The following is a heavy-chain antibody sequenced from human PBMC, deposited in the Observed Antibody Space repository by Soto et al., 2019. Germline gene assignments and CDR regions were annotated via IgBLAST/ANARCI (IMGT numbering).Heavy chain of an antibody. Sequence: SETLSLTCTVSGGSISSGADYWSWNRLHPGKGLEWIGSIYYTGTSYYNPSLKSRVTISVDTSKNQFSLKLSSVTAADTAVYYCARVGRRSSLGVDYWGQGTLVTVSS. CDR1: GGSISSGADY. J-gene: IGHJ4*02. CDR2: IYYTGTS. V-gene: IGHV4-39*07. CDR3: ARVGRRSSLGVDY. D-gene: IGHD6-6*01.